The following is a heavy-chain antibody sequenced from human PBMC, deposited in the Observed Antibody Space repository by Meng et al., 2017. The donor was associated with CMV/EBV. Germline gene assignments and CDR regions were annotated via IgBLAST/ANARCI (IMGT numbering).Heavy chain of an antibody. D-gene: IGHD3-10*01. Sequence: GGPLRLSCAASGFSFSSYWMTWVRQAPGKGLEWVAHIKQDGGDIYNADSVKGRFTISRDNPGNSMYLQMNSLRVEDTAVYYCAKDEKGSGSYRPLFYYYYGMDVWGQGTTVTVSS. V-gene: IGHV3-7*01. J-gene: IGHJ6*02. CDR1: GFSFSSYW. CDR3: AKDEKGSGSYRPLFYYYYGMDV. CDR2: IKQDGGDI.